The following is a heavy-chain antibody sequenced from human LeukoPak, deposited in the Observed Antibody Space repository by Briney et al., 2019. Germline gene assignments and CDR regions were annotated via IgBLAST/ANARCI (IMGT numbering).Heavy chain of an antibody. CDR1: GFTFSDYC. V-gene: IGHV3-11*04. Sequence: GGSLRLSCAASGFTFSDYCMSWIRQAPGKGLEWVSYISSSGSTIYYADSVKGRFTISRDNAKNSLYLQMNSLRAEDTAVYYCAKDVTHDYVWGSYRYNWFDPWGQGTLVTVSS. D-gene: IGHD3-16*02. CDR3: AKDVTHDYVWGSYRYNWFDP. J-gene: IGHJ5*02. CDR2: ISSSGSTI.